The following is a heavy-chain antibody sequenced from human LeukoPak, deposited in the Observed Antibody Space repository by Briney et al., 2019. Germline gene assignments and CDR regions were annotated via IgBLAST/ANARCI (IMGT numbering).Heavy chain of an antibody. CDR3: ARVGDGYNFYFDY. J-gene: IGHJ4*02. Sequence: SETLSLTCTVSGGSISSYYWSWIRQPPGKGLEWIGYIYYSGSTNYNPSLKSRVTISVDTSKNQFSLKLSSVTAADTAVYYCARVGDGYNFYFDYWGQGTLVTVSS. CDR1: GGSISSYY. V-gene: IGHV4-59*01. CDR2: IYYSGST. D-gene: IGHD5-24*01.